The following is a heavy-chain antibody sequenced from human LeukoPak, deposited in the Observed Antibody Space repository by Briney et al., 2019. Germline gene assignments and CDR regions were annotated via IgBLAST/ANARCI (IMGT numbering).Heavy chain of an antibody. CDR3: ARDSGSSLWFDP. CDR2: IYTIGST. V-gene: IGHV4-4*07. Sequence: SETLSLTCSLSGGSISSHYWSWIRQPAGKGLEWIGRIYTIGSTNYNPSLKSRVTTSVDTSKNQFSLQLSSVTGADAAVYYCARDSGSSLWFDPRGQGTLVTVSS. CDR1: GGSISSHY. J-gene: IGHJ5*02. D-gene: IGHD6-6*01.